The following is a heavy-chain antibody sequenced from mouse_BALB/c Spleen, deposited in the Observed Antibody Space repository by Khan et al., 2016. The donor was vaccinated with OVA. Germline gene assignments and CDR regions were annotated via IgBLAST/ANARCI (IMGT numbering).Heavy chain of an antibody. D-gene: IGHD2-10*01. Sequence: VQLVESGPGLVAPSQSLSITCTISGFSLTNYGVHWVRQPPGKGLEWLVVIWSDGSATYNSALKSRLSISKDNSKSKAFLQMNSLQTDDTAMYYCARQPYYQYYIMDYWGQGTSVTVSA. CDR3: ARQPYYQYYIMDY. CDR2: IWSDGSA. V-gene: IGHV2-6-1*01. CDR1: GFSLTNYG. J-gene: IGHJ4*01.